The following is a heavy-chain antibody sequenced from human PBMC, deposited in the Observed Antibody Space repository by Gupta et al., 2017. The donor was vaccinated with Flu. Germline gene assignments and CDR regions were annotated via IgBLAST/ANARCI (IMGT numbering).Heavy chain of an antibody. CDR3: AWESGGSDSDSCGFDF. J-gene: IGHJ4*02. D-gene: IGHD5-18*01. V-gene: IGHV3-53*01. Sequence: MSVFRQAPGKGLAWVSHIRKDGDTFYADSVKGRVTISRDSSKNTLYLQMNSLRDEDTALYYCAWESGGSDSDSCGFDFWGQGTLVTVSS. CDR2: IRKDGDT.